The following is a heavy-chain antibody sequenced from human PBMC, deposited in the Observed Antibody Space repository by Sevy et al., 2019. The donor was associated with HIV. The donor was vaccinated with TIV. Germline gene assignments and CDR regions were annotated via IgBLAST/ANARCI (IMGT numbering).Heavy chain of an antibody. CDR3: AGSFLVYYDSSGYYSPDY. V-gene: IGHV1-69*06. CDR1: GGTFSSYA. J-gene: IGHJ4*02. CDR2: IIPIFGTA. D-gene: IGHD3-22*01. Sequence: ASVKVSCKASGGTFSSYAISWVRQAPGQGLEWIGGIIPIFGTANYAQKFKGRVTITADKSTFTAYMGLSSLRSEDTAVYYCAGSFLVYYDSSGYYSPDYWGQGALVTVSS.